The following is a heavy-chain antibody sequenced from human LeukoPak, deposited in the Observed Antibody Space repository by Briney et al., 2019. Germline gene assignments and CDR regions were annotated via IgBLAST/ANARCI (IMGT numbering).Heavy chain of an antibody. CDR3: ARGRFLEWLLPHYFDY. J-gene: IGHJ4*02. CDR2: IYYSGST. D-gene: IGHD3-3*01. Sequence: SETLSLTCTVSGGSISSYYWSWIRQPPGKGLEWIGYIYYSGSTNYNPSLKSRVTISVDTSKNQFSLKLRSVTAADTGVYYCARGRFLEWLLPHYFDYWGQGTLVTVSS. V-gene: IGHV4-59*01. CDR1: GGSISSYY.